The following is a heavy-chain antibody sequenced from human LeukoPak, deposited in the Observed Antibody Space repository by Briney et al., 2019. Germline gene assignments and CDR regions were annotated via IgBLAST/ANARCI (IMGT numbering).Heavy chain of an antibody. CDR3: TKGVNSGSIDF. V-gene: IGHV3-23*01. D-gene: IGHD6-19*01. CDR1: GFTFSNYA. Sequence: AGSLRLSCSASGFTFSNYAMSWVRQASGKGLEWVSSISGSGGSTYYAASVRGRFTISRDNSKNTMSLQMNSLRGEDTALYYCTKGVNSGSIDFWGQGTLVTVSS. CDR2: ISGSGGST. J-gene: IGHJ4*02.